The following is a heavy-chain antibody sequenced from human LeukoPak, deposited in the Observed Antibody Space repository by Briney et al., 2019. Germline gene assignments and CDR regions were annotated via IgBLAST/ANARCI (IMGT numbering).Heavy chain of an antibody. V-gene: IGHV4-31*03. CDR3: ARIVSRNDWIRYFDY. Sequence: PSETLSLTCTVSGGSTSSGGYYWSWIRQHPGKGLEWIGYIYYSGSTYYNPSLKSRVTISVDTSKNQFSLKLSSVTAADTAVYYCARIVSRNDWIRYFDYWGQGTLVTVSS. CDR2: IYYSGST. CDR1: GGSTSSGGYY. J-gene: IGHJ4*02. D-gene: IGHD1-1*01.